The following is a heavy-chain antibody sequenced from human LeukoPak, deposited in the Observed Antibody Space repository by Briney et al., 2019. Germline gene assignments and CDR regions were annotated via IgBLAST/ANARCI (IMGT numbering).Heavy chain of an antibody. CDR1: GFTFSSYG. J-gene: IGHJ6*02. D-gene: IGHD5-24*01. V-gene: IGHV3-30*18. CDR3: AKDLWLPIYYYYGMDV. CDR2: ISYDGSNK. Sequence: GGSLRLSCAASGFTFSSYGMHWVRQAPGKGLEWVAVISYDGSNKYYADSVKGRFTISRDNSKNTLYLQMNSLRAEDTAVYYCAKDLWLPIYYYYGMDVWGQGTTVTVSS.